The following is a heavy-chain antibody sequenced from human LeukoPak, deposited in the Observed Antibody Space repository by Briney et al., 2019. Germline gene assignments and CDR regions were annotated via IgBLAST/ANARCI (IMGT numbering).Heavy chain of an antibody. CDR3: ARDRSPYYDFWSGYLTFVY. CDR1: GYTFTGYY. J-gene: IGHJ4*02. CDR2: INPNSGGT. D-gene: IGHD3-3*01. V-gene: IGHV1-2*02. Sequence: ASVKVSCKASGYTFTGYYMHWVRQAPGQGLEWMGWINPNSGGTNYAQKFQGRVTMTRDTSISTAYMELSRLRSDDTAVYYCARDRSPYYDFWSGYLTFVYWGQGTLVTVSS.